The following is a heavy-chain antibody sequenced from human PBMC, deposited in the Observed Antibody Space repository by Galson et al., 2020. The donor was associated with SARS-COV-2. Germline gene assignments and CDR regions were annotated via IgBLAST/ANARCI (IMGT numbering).Heavy chain of an antibody. V-gene: IGHV3-23*01. CDR3: AKAFGRDSQYYMDV. CDR1: GFTFSNYA. Sequence: GESLKISCAASGFTFSNYAMTWVRQPPGKGLEWVSTITGNAANTYYADSVKGRFTIARDNSKNTLHLQMNTLRAEDTASYYCAKAFGRDSQYYMDVWGKGTTVTVSS. CDR2: ITGNAANT. D-gene: IGHD2-21*02. J-gene: IGHJ6*03.